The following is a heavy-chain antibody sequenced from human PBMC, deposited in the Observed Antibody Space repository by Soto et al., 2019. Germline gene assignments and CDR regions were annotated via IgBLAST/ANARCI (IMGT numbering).Heavy chain of an antibody. D-gene: IGHD4-4*01. J-gene: IGHJ4*02. CDR2: ISGSGGSGRG. CDR3: AKDLDDYSSAIDF. Sequence: PGGSLRLSCAASGFTFSSYAMNWVRQAPGKGLEWVSGISGSGGSGRGFYADPVKGRFTISRDNSKNTLYLEMNSLRAEDTAVYYCAKDLDDYSSAIDFWGQGTLVTVSS. CDR1: GFTFSSYA. V-gene: IGHV3-23*01.